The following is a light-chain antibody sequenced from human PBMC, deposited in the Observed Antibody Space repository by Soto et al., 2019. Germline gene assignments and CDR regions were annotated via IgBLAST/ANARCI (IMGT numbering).Light chain of an antibody. CDR3: QLSYSTPRT. CDR1: QSISSY. V-gene: IGKV1-39*01. CDR2: AAF. Sequence: DIQMTQSPSSLSASVGDRVTITCRASQSISSYLNWYQQKPGKAPKLLIYAAFSLQSGVPSRFSVSASGTDFTLTISSLQPEDFATYYGQLSYSTPRTFGHGTKVEIK. J-gene: IGKJ1*01.